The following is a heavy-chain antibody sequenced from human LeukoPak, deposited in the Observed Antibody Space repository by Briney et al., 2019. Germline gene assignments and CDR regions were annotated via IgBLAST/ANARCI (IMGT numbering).Heavy chain of an antibody. J-gene: IGHJ4*02. D-gene: IGHD3-22*01. V-gene: IGHV3-49*04. CDR3: TRDAQNYYDSSGYYYGGKFDY. CDR1: GFTFGDYA. Sequence: GGSLRLSCTASGFTFGDYAMSWVRQAPGKGLEWVGFIRSKAYGGTTEYAASVKGRFTISRDDSKSIAYLQMNSLKTEDTAVYYCTRDAQNYYDSSGYYYGGKFDYWGQGTLVTVSS. CDR2: IRSKAYGGTT.